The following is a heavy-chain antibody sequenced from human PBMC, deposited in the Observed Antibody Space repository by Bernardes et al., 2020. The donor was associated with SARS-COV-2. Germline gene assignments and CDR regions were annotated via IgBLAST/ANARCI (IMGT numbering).Heavy chain of an antibody. Sequence: SETLSLTCTVSGGSISSYYWSWIRQPPGKGLEWIGYIYYSGSTNYNPSLKSRVTISVDTSKNQFSLKLSSVTAADTAVYYCARDRLYSSPYAFDIWGQGTMVTVSS. CDR1: GGSISSYY. J-gene: IGHJ3*02. CDR2: IYYSGST. D-gene: IGHD2-8*01. V-gene: IGHV4-59*01. CDR3: ARDRLYSSPYAFDI.